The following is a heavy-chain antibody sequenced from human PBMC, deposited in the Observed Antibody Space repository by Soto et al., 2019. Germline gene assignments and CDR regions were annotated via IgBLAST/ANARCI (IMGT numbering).Heavy chain of an antibody. D-gene: IGHD4-17*01. CDR1: GYSFSKHS. V-gene: IGHV3-48*02. CDR2: ISGGSKTI. Sequence: GGSLRLSCAASGYSFSKHSINWVRQAPGKGLEWVSYISGGSKTISYADSVKGRFTISRDNAKNSLYLQMSSLRDEDTAVYYCARDGGYGGPYWGQGTLVTVSS. CDR3: ARDGGYGGPY. J-gene: IGHJ4*02.